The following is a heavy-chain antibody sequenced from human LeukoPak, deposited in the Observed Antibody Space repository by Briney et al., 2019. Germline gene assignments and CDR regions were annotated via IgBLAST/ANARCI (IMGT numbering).Heavy chain of an antibody. CDR3: ASRYCSGGSCYSFDY. D-gene: IGHD2-15*01. J-gene: IGHJ4*02. CDR1: GYTFTSYD. V-gene: IGHV1-8*03. CDR2: MNPNSGNT. Sequence: GASVKVSCEASGYTFTSYDINWVRQATGQGLEWMGWMNPNSGNTGYAQKFQGRVTITRNTSISTAYMELSSLRSEDTAVYYCASRYCSGGSCYSFDYWGQGTLVTVSS.